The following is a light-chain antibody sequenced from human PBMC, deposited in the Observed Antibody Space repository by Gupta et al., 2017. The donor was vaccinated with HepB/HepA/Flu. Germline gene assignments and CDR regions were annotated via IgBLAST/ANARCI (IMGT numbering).Light chain of an antibody. CDR2: DVS. CDR1: SSDVGGYNY. J-gene: IGLJ3*02. V-gene: IGLV2-14*01. Sequence: QSALPQPASASGSPGQSITIYCPGPSSDVGGYNYVSWYHQHPGKAPKLMIYDVSNRPSGVSNRFSGSKSGNTASLTISGLQAEDEADYNCSTYTSSSTRVFGGGTKLTVL. CDR3: STYTSSSTRV.